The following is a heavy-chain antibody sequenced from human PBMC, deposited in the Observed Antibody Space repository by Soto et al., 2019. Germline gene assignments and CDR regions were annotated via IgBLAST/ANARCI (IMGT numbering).Heavy chain of an antibody. CDR2: ISWNRGNI. CDR1: GFTFDDYA. V-gene: IGHV3-9*01. D-gene: IGHD5-18*01. Sequence: EVQLEESGGALVQPGRSLRLSCAASGFTFDDYAMYWIRQVLGKGMEWVSSISWNRGNIGYAASVKGRFNTPRDNAENSLYLQMNSLRPEDTALYYCVRSKGGYSYGTPVDYWGQGTLVTVSS. CDR3: VRSKGGYSYGTPVDY. J-gene: IGHJ4*02.